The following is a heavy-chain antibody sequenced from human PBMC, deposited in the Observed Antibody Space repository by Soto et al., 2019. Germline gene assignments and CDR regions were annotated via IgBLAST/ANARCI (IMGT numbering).Heavy chain of an antibody. Sequence: GGSLRLSCAASGFTFSDYYMSWVRQAPGKGLEWVSYITGSSSYTDYADSVKGRFTISRDNSKNTLYLQMNSLRAEDTAVYYCAKDAARAGYIVVVVAATRLSRYFDYWGQGTLVTVSS. V-gene: IGHV3-11*05. CDR1: GFTFSDYY. CDR2: ITGSSSYT. CDR3: AKDAARAGYIVVVVAATRLSRYFDY. J-gene: IGHJ4*02. D-gene: IGHD2-15*01.